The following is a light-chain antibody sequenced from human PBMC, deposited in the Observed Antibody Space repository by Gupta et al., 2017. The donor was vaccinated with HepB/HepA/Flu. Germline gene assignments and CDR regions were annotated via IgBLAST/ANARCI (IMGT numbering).Light chain of an antibody. CDR3: MQGLKKQT. CDR1: QSLLDSSGYNY. Sequence: DIVMTQSPLSLPVTPGESASISCRSSQSLLDSSGYNYLDWYLQKPGQSPQHLIFLGSKRACGVPDRFSGSGSGTDFTLRSSRVEAEDVGVYYFMQGLKKQTFGQGTKVEIK. V-gene: IGKV2-28*01. J-gene: IGKJ1*01. CDR2: LGS.